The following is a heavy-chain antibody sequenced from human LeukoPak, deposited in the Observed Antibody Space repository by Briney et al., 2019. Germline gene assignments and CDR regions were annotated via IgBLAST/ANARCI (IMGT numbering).Heavy chain of an antibody. D-gene: IGHD3-9*01. J-gene: IGHJ4*02. CDR3: ARRRLATDYFFDY. Sequence: SETLSLTCIVSGGSITSGGSYWGWIRQPPTKGLEWIGTIYYTGSNYHNPSLKSRVTISVDTSKNQFSLKLSSVTAADTAVYYCARRRLATDYFFDYWGQGILATVSS. CDR2: IYYTGSN. V-gene: IGHV4-39*01. CDR1: GGSITSGGSY.